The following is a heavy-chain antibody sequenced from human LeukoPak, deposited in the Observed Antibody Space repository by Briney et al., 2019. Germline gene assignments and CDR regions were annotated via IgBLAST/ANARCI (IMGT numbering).Heavy chain of an antibody. Sequence: ASVKVSCKTSGFTFIGYYIHWIRQAPGQGLEWMGWINPNSGGTNYAQKFQGRVTMTRDTSISTAYMELSRLRSDDTAVYYCARRLVVVVPAATTYYYYYYMDVWGKGTTVTISS. CDR1: GFTFIGYY. J-gene: IGHJ6*03. CDR3: ARRLVVVVPAATTYYYYYYMDV. V-gene: IGHV1-2*02. D-gene: IGHD2-2*01. CDR2: INPNSGGT.